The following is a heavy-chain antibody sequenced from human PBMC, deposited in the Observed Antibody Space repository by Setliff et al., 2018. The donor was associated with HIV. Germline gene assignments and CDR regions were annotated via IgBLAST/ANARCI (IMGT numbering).Heavy chain of an antibody. Sequence: PSETLSLTCTVSGGSISSSSYYWAWIRQPPGKGLEWIGNIYYSGSTYYNPSLKTRVTISVDGSKNQFSLKLKSVTAADTAVYYCAREDTLVATNVGYYYYYMDVWGKGTTVTVSS. J-gene: IGHJ6*03. CDR2: IYYSGST. D-gene: IGHD5-12*01. V-gene: IGHV4-39*02. CDR3: AREDTLVATNVGYYYYYMDV. CDR1: GGSISSSSYY.